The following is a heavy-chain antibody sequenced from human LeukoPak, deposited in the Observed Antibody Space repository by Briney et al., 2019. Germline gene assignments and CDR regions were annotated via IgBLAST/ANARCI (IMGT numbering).Heavy chain of an antibody. V-gene: IGHV4-59*01. Sequence: SESLSLTCTVSGGSISSYYWSWVRQPPGKGVEWMGYIYYSGSTNYNPSLKSRVTISVDPSKNQFSLTLNSVTAADTAVYYCARDRGDNFDYYYGMDVWGQGTTVTVSS. D-gene: IGHD3-10*01. CDR3: ARDRGDNFDYYYGMDV. CDR2: IYYSGST. CDR1: GGSISSYY. J-gene: IGHJ6*02.